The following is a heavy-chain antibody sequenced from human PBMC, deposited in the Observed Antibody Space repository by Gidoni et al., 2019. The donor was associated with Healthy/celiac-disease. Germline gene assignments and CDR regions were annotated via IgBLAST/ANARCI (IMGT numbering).Heavy chain of an antibody. CDR2: IYYSGST. CDR3: ARGRYSYRFDY. CDR1: GGSISSYY. V-gene: IGHV4-59*01. Sequence: QVQLQESGPGLVKPSETLSLTCTVPGGSISSYYWSWIRQPPGKGLEWIGYIYYSGSTNYNPSLKSRVTISVDTSKNQFSLKLSSVTAADTAVYYCARGRYSYRFDYWGQGTLVTVSS. D-gene: IGHD5-18*01. J-gene: IGHJ4*02.